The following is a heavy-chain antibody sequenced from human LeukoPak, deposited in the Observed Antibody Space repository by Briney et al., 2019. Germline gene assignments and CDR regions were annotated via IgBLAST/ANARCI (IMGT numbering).Heavy chain of an antibody. CDR1: GFTFHDYG. J-gene: IGHJ3*02. CDR3: ARAKACSSTTCPSDI. Sequence: GGSLRLSCAASGFTFHDYGMTWVRQVPGKGLEWVSGINWNSGNTGYADSVKGRFTISRDNAKNSLYLQMNDLRAEDTALYYCARAKACSSTTCPSDIWGLGKMVTVSS. D-gene: IGHD2-2*01. V-gene: IGHV3-20*04. CDR2: INWNSGNT.